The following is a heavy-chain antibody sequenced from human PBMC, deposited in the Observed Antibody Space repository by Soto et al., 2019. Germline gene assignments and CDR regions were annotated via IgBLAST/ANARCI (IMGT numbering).Heavy chain of an antibody. Sequence: QVQLQELGPGLVKPSQTLSLTCTVSGGSISSGGYYWSWIRQHPGKGLEWIGYIYYSGSTYYNPSLKSRVTISVDTSKNQFSLKLSSVTAADTAVYYCARSSTSANYFDYWGRGTLVTVSS. CDR1: GGSISSGGYY. CDR2: IYYSGST. D-gene: IGHD2-2*01. CDR3: ARSSTSANYFDY. V-gene: IGHV4-31*03. J-gene: IGHJ4*02.